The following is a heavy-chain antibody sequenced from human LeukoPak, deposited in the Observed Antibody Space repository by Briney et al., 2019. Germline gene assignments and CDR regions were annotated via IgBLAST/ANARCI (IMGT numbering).Heavy chain of an antibody. D-gene: IGHD6-13*01. CDR2: INHSGST. CDR1: GGSFSGYY. V-gene: IGHV4-34*01. Sequence: PSETLSLTCAVYGGSFSGYYWSWIRQPPGKGLEWLGEINHSGSTNYNPSLKSRVTISVDTSKNQFSLKLSSVTAADTAVYYCARDAAAAGAEGGLDYWGQETLVTVSS. CDR3: ARDAAAAGAEGGLDY. J-gene: IGHJ4*02.